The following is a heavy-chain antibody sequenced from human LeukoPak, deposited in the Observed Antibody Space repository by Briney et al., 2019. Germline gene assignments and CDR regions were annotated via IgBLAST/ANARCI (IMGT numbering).Heavy chain of an antibody. J-gene: IGHJ6*02. V-gene: IGHV1-2*02. CDR1: GYTFTGYY. D-gene: IGHD2-2*01. CDR2: INPNSGGT. Sequence: ASVKVSCKASGYTFTGYYMHWVRQAPGQGLEWVGWINPNSGGTNYAQKFQGRVTMTRDTSISTAYMELSRLRSDNTAVYYCARGVPAAIRGYYYYGMDVWGQGTTVTVSS. CDR3: ARGVPAAIRGYYYYGMDV.